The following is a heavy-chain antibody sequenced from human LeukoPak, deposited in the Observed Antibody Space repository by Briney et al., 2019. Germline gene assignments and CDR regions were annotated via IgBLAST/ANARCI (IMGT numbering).Heavy chain of an antibody. V-gene: IGHV4-34*01. CDR2: INHSGST. CDR1: GGSFSGYY. D-gene: IGHD5-24*01. CDR3: ARGKRWLQLSGAISY. Sequence: SETPSLTCAVYGGSFSGYYWSWIRQPPGKALEWIGEINHSGSTNYNPSLKSRVTISVDTSKNQFSLKLSSVTAADTAVYYCARGKRWLQLSGAISYWGQGTLVTVS. J-gene: IGHJ4*02.